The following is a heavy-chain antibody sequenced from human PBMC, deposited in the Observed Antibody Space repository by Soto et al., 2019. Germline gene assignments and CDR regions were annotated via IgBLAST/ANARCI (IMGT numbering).Heavy chain of an antibody. Sequence: QVQLVESGGGVVQPGRSLRLSCAVSGFTFSSYAIHWVRQAPGKGLEWVSTISFDASNKYYVDSVKGRCTISRDNSKNTVYLQMNILRVEDTAVYFCAKVMGHRRRFGWFDPWGQGTLVSVSS. CDR1: GFTFSSYA. D-gene: IGHD1-26*01. J-gene: IGHJ5*02. V-gene: IGHV3-30*18. CDR2: ISFDASNK. CDR3: AKVMGHRRRFGWFDP.